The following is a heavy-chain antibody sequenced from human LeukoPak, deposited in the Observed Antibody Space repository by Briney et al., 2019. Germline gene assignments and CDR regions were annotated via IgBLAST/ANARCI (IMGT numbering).Heavy chain of an antibody. CDR3: AMESYYYGSGSCIFDY. CDR2: IYYSGST. Sequence: SETLSLTCTVSGGSISSSSYYWGWIRQPPGKGLEWIGSIYYSGSTYYNPSLKSRVTISVDTSKNQFSLKLSSVTAADTAVYYCAMESYYYGSGSCIFDYWGQRTLVTVSS. D-gene: IGHD3-10*01. CDR1: GGSISSSSYY. V-gene: IGHV4-39*07. J-gene: IGHJ4*02.